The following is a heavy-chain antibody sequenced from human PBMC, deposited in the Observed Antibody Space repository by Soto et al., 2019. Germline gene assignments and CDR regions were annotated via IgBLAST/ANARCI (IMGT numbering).Heavy chain of an antibody. CDR2: IIPIFGTA. CDR1: GGTFSSYA. Sequence: ASVKVSCKASGGTFSSYAISWVRQAPGQGLEWMGGIIPIFGTANYAQKFQGRVTITADESTSTAYMELSSLRSEDTAVYYCARKMIGRYCSSTSCFDPWGQGTLVTVSS. D-gene: IGHD2-2*01. V-gene: IGHV1-69*13. CDR3: ARKMIGRYCSSTSCFDP. J-gene: IGHJ5*02.